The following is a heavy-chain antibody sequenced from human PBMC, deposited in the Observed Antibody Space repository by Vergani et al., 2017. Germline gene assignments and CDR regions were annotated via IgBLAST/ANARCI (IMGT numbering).Heavy chain of an antibody. CDR2: ISYDGSNK. J-gene: IGHJ4*02. Sequence: VQLVESGGGLVKPGGSLRLSCAASGFTFSSYAMHWVRQAPGKGLEWVAVISYDGSNKYYADSVKGRFTISRDNSKNTLYLQMNSLRAEDTAVYYCARDPLDSWNYYFDYWGQGTLVTVSS. CDR1: GFTFSSYA. V-gene: IGHV3-30-3*01. D-gene: IGHD1-7*01. CDR3: ARDPLDSWNYYFDY.